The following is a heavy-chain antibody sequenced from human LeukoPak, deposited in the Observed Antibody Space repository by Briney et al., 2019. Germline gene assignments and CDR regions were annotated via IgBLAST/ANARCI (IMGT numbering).Heavy chain of an antibody. D-gene: IGHD3-10*01. J-gene: IGHJ3*02. CDR2: IFYSGGT. Sequence: GSLRLSCAASGFTFSSYWGWVRLPPRKGLEWIGNIFYSGGTYYNQSLQSRVTISLDTSRNQFSLKLNSVTAADTAVYYCAKSNGYGLVDIWGQGTMVTVSS. V-gene: IGHV4-38-2*01. CDR3: AKSNGYGLVDI. CDR1: GFTFSSY.